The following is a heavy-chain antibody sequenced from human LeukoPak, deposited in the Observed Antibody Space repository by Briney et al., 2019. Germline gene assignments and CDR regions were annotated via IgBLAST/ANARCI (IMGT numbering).Heavy chain of an antibody. CDR3: ARDSGYSSSWYGLY. Sequence: GGSLRLSCAASGFNFSIYAMSWVRQAPGKGLEWVANIKQDGSEKYYVDSVKGRFTISRDNAKNSLYLQMNSLRAEDTAVYYCARDSGYSSSWYGLYWGQGTLVTVSS. J-gene: IGHJ4*02. CDR1: GFNFSIYA. V-gene: IGHV3-7*01. D-gene: IGHD6-13*01. CDR2: IKQDGSEK.